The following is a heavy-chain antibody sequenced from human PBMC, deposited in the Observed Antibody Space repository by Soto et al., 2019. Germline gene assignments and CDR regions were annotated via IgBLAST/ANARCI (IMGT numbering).Heavy chain of an antibody. V-gene: IGHV3-30*18. D-gene: IGHD4-17*01. CDR3: AKDRGLRWSYFDY. Sequence: QVQLVESGGGVVQPGRSLRLSCAASGFTFSSYGMHWVRQAPGKGLEWVAVISYDGSNKYYADSVKGRFTISRDNSKNTLYLQMNSLRAEDTALYYCAKDRGLRWSYFDYWGQGTLVTVSS. J-gene: IGHJ4*02. CDR2: ISYDGSNK. CDR1: GFTFSSYG.